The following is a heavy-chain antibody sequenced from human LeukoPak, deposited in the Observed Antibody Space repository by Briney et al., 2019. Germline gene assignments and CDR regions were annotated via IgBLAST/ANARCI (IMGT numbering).Heavy chain of an antibody. J-gene: IGHJ4*01. V-gene: IGHV4-61*02. CDR3: GGVEYGSSTSALGTYLGY. CDR2: IYTSGST. CDR1: GGSISSGSYD. D-gene: IGHD2-2*01. Sequence: PSETLSLTCTVSGGSISSGSYDWSWIRQPAGKGLEWIGRIYTSGSTNYNPSLKSRVTISVDTSKNQFSLKLSSVTAADRAVEYWGGVEYGSSTSALGTYLGYWGQEPWSPSPQ.